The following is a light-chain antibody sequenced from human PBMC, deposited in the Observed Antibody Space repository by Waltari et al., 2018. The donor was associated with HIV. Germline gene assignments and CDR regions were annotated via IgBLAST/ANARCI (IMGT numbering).Light chain of an antibody. J-gene: IGLJ2*01. CDR1: SSDIGAYNY. Sequence: QSALTQPPSASGSPGQSVTISCTGTSSDIGAYNYVSWFQQHPGKAPKLMIYDVTTRPSGVPVRFSGSKSGNTASLTVSGLQAEDEADYYCASHAGSKDVFGGGTRLTVL. CDR3: ASHAGSKDV. V-gene: IGLV2-8*01. CDR2: DVT.